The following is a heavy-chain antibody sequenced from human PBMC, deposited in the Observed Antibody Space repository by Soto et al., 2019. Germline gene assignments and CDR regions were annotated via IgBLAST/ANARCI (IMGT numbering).Heavy chain of an antibody. CDR2: IRSKANSYAT. CDR3: TQSRDGYKG. D-gene: IGHD5-12*01. CDR1: GFTFSGSA. V-gene: IGHV3-73*01. Sequence: EVQLVESGGGLVQPGGSLKLSCAASGFTFSGSAMHWVRQASGKGLEWVGRIRSKANSYATAYAASVKGRFTISRDDSKNTAYLQMNSLKTEDTAVYYCTQSRDGYKGWGQGTLVTVSS. J-gene: IGHJ4*02.